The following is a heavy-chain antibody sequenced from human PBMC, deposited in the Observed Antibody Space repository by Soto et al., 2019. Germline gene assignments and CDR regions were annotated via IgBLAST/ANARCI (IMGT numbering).Heavy chain of an antibody. CDR2: IYSGGST. V-gene: IGHV3-53*01. CDR3: ASFRRSYGYNTEYFQH. CDR1: GFTVSSNY. D-gene: IGHD5-18*01. J-gene: IGHJ1*01. Sequence: PGGSLRLSCAASGFTVSSNYMSWDRQAPGKGLEWVSVIYSGGSTYYADSVKGRFTISRDNSKNTLYLQMNSLRAEDTAVYYCASFRRSYGYNTEYFQHWGQGTLVTVSS.